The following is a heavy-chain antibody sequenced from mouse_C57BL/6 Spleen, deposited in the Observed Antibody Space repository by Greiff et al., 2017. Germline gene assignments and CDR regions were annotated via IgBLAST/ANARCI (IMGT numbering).Heavy chain of an antibody. Sequence: EVKLVESEGGLVQPGSSMKLSCTASGFTFSDYYMAWVRQVPEKGLEWVANINYDGSSTYYLDSLKSRFIISRDNAKNILYLQMSSLKSEDTATYYCARGQLRGYFDYWGQGTTLTVSS. CDR3: ARGQLRGYFDY. V-gene: IGHV5-16*01. CDR1: GFTFSDYY. CDR2: INYDGSST. D-gene: IGHD3-2*02. J-gene: IGHJ2*01.